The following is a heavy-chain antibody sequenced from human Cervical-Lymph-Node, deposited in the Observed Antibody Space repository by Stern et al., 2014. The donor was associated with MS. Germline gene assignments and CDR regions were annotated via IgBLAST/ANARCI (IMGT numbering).Heavy chain of an antibody. D-gene: IGHD2-2*01. CDR2: IYYNGRA. V-gene: IGHV4-31*03. Sequence: VQLVESGPGLVKPSQTLSLTCTVSGGSITSDGNYWTWIRQHPGKGLEWIGYIYYNGRAFYNPSLRSRATISADTSKKHFSLNLTSVTGADTALYFCARAEYQLPPPVEAFDIWGQGTMVTVSS. CDR3: ARAEYQLPPPVEAFDI. CDR1: GGSITSDGNY. J-gene: IGHJ3*02.